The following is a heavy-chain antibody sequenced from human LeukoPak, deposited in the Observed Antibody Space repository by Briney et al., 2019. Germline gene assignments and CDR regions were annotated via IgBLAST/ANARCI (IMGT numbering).Heavy chain of an antibody. CDR3: ASTLCNDDNCYFDYYYYMDV. CDR2: ISSSGSTI. CDR1: GFTFSSYE. Sequence: GGSLRLSCAASGFTFSSYEMNWVRQAPGKGLEWVSYISSSGSTIYYADSVKGRFTISRDNAKNSLYLQMNSLRAEDTAVYYCASTLCNDDNCYFDYYYYMDVWGKGTTVTISS. V-gene: IGHV3-48*03. J-gene: IGHJ6*03. D-gene: IGHD2-15*01.